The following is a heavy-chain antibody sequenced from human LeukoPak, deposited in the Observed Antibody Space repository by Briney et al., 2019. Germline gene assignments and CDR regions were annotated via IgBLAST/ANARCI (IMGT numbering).Heavy chain of an antibody. CDR1: GGSISSGGYY. D-gene: IGHD3-22*01. Sequence: SETLSLTCTVSGGSISSGGYYWSWIRQHPGKGLEWIGYIYYSGSTYYNPSLKSRVTISVDTSQNQFALKLSSVTAADTAVYYCARDTPIAGGYFDYWGQGTLVTVSS. V-gene: IGHV4-31*03. J-gene: IGHJ4*02. CDR3: ARDTPIAGGYFDY. CDR2: IYYSGST.